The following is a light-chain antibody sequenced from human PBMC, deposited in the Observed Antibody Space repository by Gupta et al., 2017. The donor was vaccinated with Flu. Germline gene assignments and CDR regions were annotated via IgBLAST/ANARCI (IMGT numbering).Light chain of an antibody. Sequence: QSVLTQPPSVSGAPGQRVTISCPGSSSNIGAGYDVHWYQHLPGTAPKLLIYGNSNRPSGVPDRFSGSKSGTSASLAITGLQAEDEADYYCQSYDSSLSGSVVFGGGTKLTVL. V-gene: IGLV1-40*01. CDR2: GNS. CDR1: SSNIGAGYD. J-gene: IGLJ2*01. CDR3: QSYDSSLSGSVV.